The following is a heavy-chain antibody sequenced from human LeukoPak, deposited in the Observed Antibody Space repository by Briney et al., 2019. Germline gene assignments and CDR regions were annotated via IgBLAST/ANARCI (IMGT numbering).Heavy chain of an antibody. CDR2: IYHSGST. J-gene: IGHJ4*02. D-gene: IGHD4-17*01. V-gene: IGHV4-30-2*01. Sequence: SQTLSLTCAVSGGSISSGGYSWSWIRQPPGKGLEWIGYIYHSGSTHYNPSLKSRVTISVDRSKNQFSLKLSSVTAADTAVYYCARLYDYGDYGGGYFDYWGQGTLVTVSS. CDR3: ARLYDYGDYGGGYFDY. CDR1: GGSISSGGYS.